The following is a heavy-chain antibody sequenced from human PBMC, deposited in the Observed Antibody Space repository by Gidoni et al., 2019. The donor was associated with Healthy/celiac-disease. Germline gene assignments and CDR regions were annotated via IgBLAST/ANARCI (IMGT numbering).Heavy chain of an antibody. CDR3: ARASVGYSNGYYYGMDV. J-gene: IGHJ6*02. V-gene: IGHV5-51*01. Sequence: EVQLVQSGAEVKKPGESLKISCKGSGYSFTSYWTGWARQMLGKGLEWMGIIYPGDSDNIYIPSFQGKVTISADKSISTAYLQWSSLKASDTAMYYCARASVGYSNGYYYGMDVWGQGTTVTVSS. D-gene: IGHD4-4*01. CDR1: GYSFTSYW. CDR2: IYPGDSDN.